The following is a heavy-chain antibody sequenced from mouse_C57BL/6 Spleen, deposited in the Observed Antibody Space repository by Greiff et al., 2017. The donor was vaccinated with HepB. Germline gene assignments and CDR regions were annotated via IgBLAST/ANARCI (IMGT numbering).Heavy chain of an antibody. J-gene: IGHJ3*01. CDR3: TGLRGLRP. V-gene: IGHV6-3*01. CDR1: GFTFSNYW. D-gene: IGHD2-4*01. Sequence: DVKLVESGGGLVQPGGSMKLSCVASGFTFSNYWMNWVRQSPEKGLEWVAQIRLKSDNYATHYAESVKGRFTISRDDSKSSVYLQMNNLRAEDTGIYYCTGLRGLRPWGQGTLVTVSA. CDR2: IRLKSDNYAT.